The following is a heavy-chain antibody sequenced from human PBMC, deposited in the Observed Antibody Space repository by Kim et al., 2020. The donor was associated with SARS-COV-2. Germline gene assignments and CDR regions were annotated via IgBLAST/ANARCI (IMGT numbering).Heavy chain of an antibody. D-gene: IGHD3-10*01. CDR3: AKDTEPGVLSGGADY. J-gene: IGHJ4*02. Sequence: GGSLRLSCAASGFTFGDYAMHWVRQAPGKGLEWVSGISWNSGSIGYADSVKGRFTISRDNAKNSLYLQMNSLRAEDTALYYCAKDTEPGVLSGGADYWGQGTLVTVSS. CDR2: ISWNSGSI. CDR1: GFTFGDYA. V-gene: IGHV3-9*01.